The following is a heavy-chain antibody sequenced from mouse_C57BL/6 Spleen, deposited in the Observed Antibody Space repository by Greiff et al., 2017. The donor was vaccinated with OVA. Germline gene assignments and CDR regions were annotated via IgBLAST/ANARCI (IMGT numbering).Heavy chain of an antibody. CDR3: ARFNDGYYDAMDY. Sequence: VQLQPGAELVRPGTSVKLSCKASGYTFTSYWMHWVKQRPGQGLEWIGVIDPSDSYTNYNQKFKGKATLTVDTSSSTAYMQLSSLTSEDSAVYYCARFNDGYYDAMDYWGQGTSVTVSS. J-gene: IGHJ4*01. CDR2: IDPSDSYT. D-gene: IGHD2-3*01. CDR1: GYTFTSYW. V-gene: IGHV1-59*01.